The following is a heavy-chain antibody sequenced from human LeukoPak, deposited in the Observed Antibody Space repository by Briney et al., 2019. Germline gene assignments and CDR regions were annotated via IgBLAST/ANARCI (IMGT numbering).Heavy chain of an antibody. CDR2: IIPIFGTA. CDR3: AIDGSGYDPAYFDY. Sequence: ASVKVSCKASGGTFSSYAISWVRQAPGQGLEWMGRIIPIFGTANYAQKLQGRVTITTDESTSTAYMELSSLRSEDTAVYYCAIDGSGYDPAYFDYWGQGTLVTVSS. V-gene: IGHV1-69*05. J-gene: IGHJ4*02. CDR1: GGTFSSYA. D-gene: IGHD3-22*01.